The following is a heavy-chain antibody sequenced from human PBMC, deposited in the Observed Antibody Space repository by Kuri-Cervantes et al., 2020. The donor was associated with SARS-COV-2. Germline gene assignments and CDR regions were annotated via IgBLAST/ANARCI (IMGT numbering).Heavy chain of an antibody. J-gene: IGHJ4*02. D-gene: IGHD3-10*01. CDR1: GYTLTELS. CDR2: FDPEDGET. Sequence: ASVKVSCKVSGYTLTELSMHWVRQAPGKGLEWMGGFDPEDGETIYAQKFQGRVTITADKSTSTAYMELSNLRSEDTAVYYCAITMPRTPYYFDYWGQGTLVTVSS. CDR3: AITMPRTPYYFDY. V-gene: IGHV1-24*01.